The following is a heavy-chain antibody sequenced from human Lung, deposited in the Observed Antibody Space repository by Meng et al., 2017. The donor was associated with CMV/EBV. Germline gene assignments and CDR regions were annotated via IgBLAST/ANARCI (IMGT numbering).Heavy chain of an antibody. V-gene: IGHV3-74*01. CDR3: VRDGKYCSSGTCDYYIMYL. CDR2: INSDGSTT. Sequence: GGSLRLXXAASGFTFNSFWMSWVRQAPGKGLEWVSRINSDGSTTTYADSVKGRFTISRDNAKNTLYLQMSSLRAEDSAVYYCVRDGKYCSSGTCDYYIMYLWGQGXTVTFSS. J-gene: IGHJ6*02. CDR1: GFTFNSFW. D-gene: IGHD2-15*01.